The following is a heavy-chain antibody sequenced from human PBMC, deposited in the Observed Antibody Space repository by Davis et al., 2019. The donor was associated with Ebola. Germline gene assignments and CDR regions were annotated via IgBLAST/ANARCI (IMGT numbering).Heavy chain of an antibody. CDR3: ARRLELLKGVWDYYLDY. D-gene: IGHD1-7*01. CDR2: IYSGGTP. J-gene: IGHJ4*02. CDR1: GFTVSNHY. Sequence: GESLKISCAASGFTVSNHYMTWVRQAPGKGLEWVSIIYSGGTPSYADSVKGRFTISRDNSKNTLDLQMNSLRVEDTAVYYCARRLELLKGVWDYYLDYWGPGTLVTVSS. V-gene: IGHV3-66*04.